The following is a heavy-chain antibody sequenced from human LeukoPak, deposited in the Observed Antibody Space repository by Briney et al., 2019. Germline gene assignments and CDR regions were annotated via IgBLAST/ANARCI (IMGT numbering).Heavy chain of an antibody. J-gene: IGHJ3*02. D-gene: IGHD1-26*01. CDR3: AKPRGSSGTPDAFDI. CDR1: GFTFSSYA. V-gene: IGHV3-23*01. Sequence: GGSLRLSCTASGFTFSSYAMRWVRQAPGKGLEWVSAISGSGGSTYYADSVKGRFTISRDNSKNTLYLQMNSLRAEDTAVYYCAKPRGSSGTPDAFDIWGQGTMVTVSS. CDR2: ISGSGGST.